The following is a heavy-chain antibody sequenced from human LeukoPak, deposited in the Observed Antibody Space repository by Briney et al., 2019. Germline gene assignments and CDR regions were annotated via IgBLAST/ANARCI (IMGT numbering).Heavy chain of an antibody. CDR3: ARAGLEASYYYYGMDV. CDR2: ISSSSSYI. J-gene: IGHJ6*02. CDR1: GFTFSSYS. D-gene: IGHD3-9*01. V-gene: IGHV3-21*01. Sequence: KSGGSLRLSCAASGFTFSSYSMNWVRQAPGKGLEWVSSISSSSSYIYYADSVKGRFTISRDNAKNSLYLQMNSLRAEDTAVYYCARAGLEASYYYYGMDVWGQGTTVTVSS.